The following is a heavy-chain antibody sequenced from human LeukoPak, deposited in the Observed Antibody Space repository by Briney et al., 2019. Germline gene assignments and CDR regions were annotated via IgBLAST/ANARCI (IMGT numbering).Heavy chain of an antibody. CDR3: ARDDNYYDSSSYFQH. Sequence: TSETLSLTCAVFGGSISSGSYYWSWIRQPAGKGLEWIGRIYTSGSTNYNPSLKSRVTISVDTSKNQFSLKLSSVTAADTAVYYCARDDNYYDSSSYFQHWGQGTLVTVSS. J-gene: IGHJ1*01. D-gene: IGHD3-22*01. CDR2: IYTSGST. CDR1: GGSISSGSYY. V-gene: IGHV4-61*02.